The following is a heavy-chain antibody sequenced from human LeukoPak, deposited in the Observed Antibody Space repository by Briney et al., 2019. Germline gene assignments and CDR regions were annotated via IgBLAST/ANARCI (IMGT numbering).Heavy chain of an antibody. CDR2: ISDST. J-gene: IGHJ4*02. CDR3: AKDLGVAAAGVVY. V-gene: IGHV3-23*01. Sequence: PGGSLRLSCVVSTFTFSDYWMSWVRQAPGKGLEWVSAISDSTYYADSVKGRFTISRDNSKNTLYLQMNSLRAEDTAVYYCAKDLGVAAAGVVYWGQGTLVTVSS. CDR1: TFTFSDYW. D-gene: IGHD6-13*01.